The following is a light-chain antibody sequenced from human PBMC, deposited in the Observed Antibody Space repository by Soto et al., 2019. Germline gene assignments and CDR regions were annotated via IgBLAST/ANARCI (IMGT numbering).Light chain of an antibody. Sequence: DIQMTQSPSSLSASVGDRVTITCRASQGISNYLAWYQQKPGKFPKLLIYAASTLQSGVPSRFRGSGSGTDFTLTISSLQPEDVASYYCQNHDSAPITFGQGTRLEIK. CDR1: QGISNY. CDR3: QNHDSAPIT. CDR2: AAS. J-gene: IGKJ5*01. V-gene: IGKV1-27*01.